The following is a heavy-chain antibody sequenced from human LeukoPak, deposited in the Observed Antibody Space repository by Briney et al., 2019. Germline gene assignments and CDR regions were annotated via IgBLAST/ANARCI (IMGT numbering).Heavy chain of an antibody. CDR1: GFTFSSYE. Sequence: GGSLRLSCVAFGFTFSSYEMNWVRQAPGKGLEWLSYIGSSDSTTHYADSVKGRFTISRDNAKNSLYLQMNSLRAEGTAVYYCAELGITMIGGVWGKGTTVTISS. J-gene: IGHJ6*04. CDR2: IGSSDSTT. V-gene: IGHV3-48*03. CDR3: AELGITMIGGV. D-gene: IGHD3-10*02.